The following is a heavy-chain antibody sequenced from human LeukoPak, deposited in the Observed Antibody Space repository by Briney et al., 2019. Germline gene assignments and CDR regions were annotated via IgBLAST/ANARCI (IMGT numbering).Heavy chain of an antibody. CDR1: GVSISSGDYY. J-gene: IGHJ6*02. V-gene: IGHV4-61*08. CDR2: IYYSGST. CDR3: ARTSGSYLDYYGMDV. Sequence: SETLSLTCTVSGVSISSGDYYWRWLRQPPGKGLEWIGYIYYSGSTNYNPSLKSRVTISVDTSKNQFSLKLSSVTAADTAVYYCARTSGSYLDYYGMDVWGQGTTVTVSS. D-gene: IGHD1-26*01.